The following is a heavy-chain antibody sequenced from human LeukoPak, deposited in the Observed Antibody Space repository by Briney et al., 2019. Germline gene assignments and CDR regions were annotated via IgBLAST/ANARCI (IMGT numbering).Heavy chain of an antibody. V-gene: IGHV3-23*01. D-gene: IGHD2-2*01. J-gene: IGHJ5*02. CDR2: ISGNDIRI. CDR1: GFIFDNYA. CDR3: AKSGCSSTSCYGLFSGWFDP. Sequence: PGGSLRLSCAASGFIFDNYAMSWVRQAPGKGLERVSSISGNDIRIYYTDSVKGRFTISRDNSKNTLYLQMNSLRVEDTAVYYCAKSGCSSTSCYGLFSGWFDPWGQGTLVTVSS.